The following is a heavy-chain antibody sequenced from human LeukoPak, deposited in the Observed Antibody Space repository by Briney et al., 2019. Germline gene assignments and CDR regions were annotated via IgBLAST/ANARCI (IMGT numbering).Heavy chain of an antibody. CDR1: GFTFTSSA. J-gene: IGHJ6*02. V-gene: IGHV1-58*01. CDR3: AAGYCSGGNCYPYYYYGMDV. CDR2: IVVASGNT. D-gene: IGHD2-15*01. Sequence: GASVKVSCRASGFTFTSSAVQWVRQARGQLLEWIGWIVVASGNTNYAQKFQERVTITRDMSTSTAYMELSSLRSEDTAVYYCAAGYCSGGNCYPYYYYGMDVWGQGTTATVSS.